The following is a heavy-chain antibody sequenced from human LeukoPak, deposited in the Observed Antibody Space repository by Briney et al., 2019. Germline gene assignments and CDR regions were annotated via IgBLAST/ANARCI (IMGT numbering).Heavy chain of an antibody. D-gene: IGHD3-10*01. CDR1: GFTFSNAY. CDR3: AKDLWFGELLYPRGFYYYGLDV. CDR2: NSGTGGKT. V-gene: IGHV3-23*01. J-gene: IGHJ6*02. Sequence: GGSLRLSCAASGFTFSNAYMNWVRQAPGKGLEWVSTNSGTGGKTYYADSVKGRFTISRDNSENTVYLQMNSLKAEDTAVYYCAKDLWFGELLYPRGFYYYGLDVWGQGTTVTVSS.